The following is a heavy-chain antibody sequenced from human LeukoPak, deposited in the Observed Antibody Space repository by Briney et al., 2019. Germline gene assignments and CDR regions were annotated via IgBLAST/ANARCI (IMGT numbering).Heavy chain of an antibody. D-gene: IGHD2-15*01. J-gene: IGHJ4*02. CDR3: ASCSGGSCYSGRIDY. Sequence: PGGSLRLSCAPSGFTFDNFAMTWVRQAPGKGLEWVSEITGSGGSTYYADSVKGRFTISRDSSKNTLYLQMNSLRAEDTAVYYCASCSGGSCYSGRIDYWGQGTLVTVS. CDR2: ITGSGGST. V-gene: IGHV3-23*01. CDR1: GFTFDNFA.